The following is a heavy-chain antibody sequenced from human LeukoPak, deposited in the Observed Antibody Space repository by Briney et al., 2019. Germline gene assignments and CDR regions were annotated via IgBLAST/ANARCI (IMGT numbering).Heavy chain of an antibody. CDR1: GFTFSSDA. D-gene: IGHD4-23*01. J-gene: IGHJ5*02. CDR2: ISGSGGGT. CDR3: AKGSVGTTRRFDP. V-gene: IGHV3-23*01. Sequence: GGSLRLSCAASGFTFSSDAMSWVRQAPGEGLEWVSSISGSGGGTEYADSVKGRFTISRDNSKNTLYLQMNSLRAEDTAIFYCAKGSVGTTRRFDPWGQGTLVTVSS.